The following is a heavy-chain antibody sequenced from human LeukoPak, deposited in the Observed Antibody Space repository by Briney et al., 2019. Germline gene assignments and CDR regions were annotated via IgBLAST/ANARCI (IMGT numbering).Heavy chain of an antibody. D-gene: IGHD3-16*02. CDR1: KFTFSSYS. J-gene: IGHJ4*02. Sequence: GGSLRLSCAASKFTFSSYSMNWVRQAPGKGLEWVSSISSSSSYIYYADSVKGRFTISRDNAKNSLYLQMNSLRAEDTAVYYCAREVRDDYVWGSYRYLNYWGQGTLVTVSS. V-gene: IGHV3-21*01. CDR3: AREVRDDYVWGSYRYLNY. CDR2: ISSSSSYI.